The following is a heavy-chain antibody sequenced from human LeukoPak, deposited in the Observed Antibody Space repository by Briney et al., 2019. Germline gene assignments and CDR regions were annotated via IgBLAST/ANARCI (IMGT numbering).Heavy chain of an antibody. CDR2: ISYGGSNK. J-gene: IGHJ6*02. D-gene: IGHD2-2*02. V-gene: IGHV3-30-3*01. CDR1: GFTFSSYV. Sequence: GGSLRLSCAASGFTFSSYVMHWVRQAPGKGLEWVAVISYGGSNKYYADSVRGRFTMSRDNAKKSVYLQMNSLRAEDTAVYYCARGSYTLYNGMDVWGQGTTVTVSS. CDR3: ARGSYTLYNGMDV.